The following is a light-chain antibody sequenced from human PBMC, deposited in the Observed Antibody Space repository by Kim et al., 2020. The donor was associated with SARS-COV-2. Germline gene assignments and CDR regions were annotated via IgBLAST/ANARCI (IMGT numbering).Light chain of an antibody. V-gene: IGLV1-44*01. Sequence: GARVTVPCSGRRSNIGGNPVHWYRQQPGTGPKLLILSTNQRPSGVPDRFSGSKSGTSASLAISGLQSADEAEYYCATWGDSQNGWVFGGGTKVTVL. CDR2: STN. CDR3: ATWGDSQNGWV. J-gene: IGLJ3*02. CDR1: RSNIGGNP.